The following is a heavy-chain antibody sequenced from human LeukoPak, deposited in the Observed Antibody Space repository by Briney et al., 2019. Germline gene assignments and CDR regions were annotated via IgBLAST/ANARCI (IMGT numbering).Heavy chain of an antibody. CDR2: IYYSGTT. Sequence: SETLSLTCTVSGGSISSSSYSWGWIRQPPGKGLEGFGSIYYSGTTYYNPSLKSRVTISVDTSKIQFSLKLSSVAATDTAVYFCARLRFDFWSGYTHPYFDYWGQGTLVTVSS. CDR3: ARLRFDFWSGYTHPYFDY. J-gene: IGHJ4*02. D-gene: IGHD3-3*01. V-gene: IGHV4-39*01. CDR1: GGSISSSSYS.